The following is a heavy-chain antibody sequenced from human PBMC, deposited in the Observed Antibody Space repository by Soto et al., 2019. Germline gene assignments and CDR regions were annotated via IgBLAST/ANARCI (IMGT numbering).Heavy chain of an antibody. CDR1: GYTFTSYA. CDR3: ARPGIAVAGPPNYGMDV. D-gene: IGHD6-19*01. V-gene: IGHV1-3*01. CDR2: INAGNGNT. J-gene: IGHJ6*02. Sequence: ASVKVSCKASGYTFTSYAMHWVRQAPGQRLEWMGWINAGNGNTKYSQKFQGRVTITRDTSASTAYMELSSLRSEDTAVYYCARPGIAVAGPPNYGMDVWGQGTTVTVSS.